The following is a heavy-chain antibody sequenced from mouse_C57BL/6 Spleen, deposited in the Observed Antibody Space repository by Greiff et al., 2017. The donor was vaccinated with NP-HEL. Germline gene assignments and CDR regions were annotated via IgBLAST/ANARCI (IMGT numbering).Heavy chain of an antibody. CDR2: IYPGSGNT. D-gene: IGHD3-1*01. CDR1: GYSFTSYY. J-gene: IGHJ3*01. CDR3: ARSGLAWFAY. Sequence: VQLQESGPELVKPGASVKISCKASGYSFTSYYIHWVKQRPGQGLEWIGWIYPGSGNTKYNEKFKGKATLTADTSSSTAYMQLSSLTSEDSAVYYCARSGLAWFAYWGQGTLVTVSA. V-gene: IGHV1-66*01.